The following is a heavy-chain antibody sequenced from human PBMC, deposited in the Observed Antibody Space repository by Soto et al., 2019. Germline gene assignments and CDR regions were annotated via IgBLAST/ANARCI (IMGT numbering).Heavy chain of an antibody. J-gene: IGHJ4*02. CDR3: ARDRGGIVATTLGAEFDY. V-gene: IGHV3-33*01. CDR1: GFTFSSYG. CDR2: IWYDGSNK. D-gene: IGHD5-12*01. Sequence: QVQLVESGGGVVQPGRSLRLSCAASGFTFSSYGMHWVRQAPGKGLEWVAVIWYDGSNKYYADSVKGRFTISRDNSKITLYLQMNSLRAEDTAVYYCARDRGGIVATTLGAEFDYWGQGTLVTVSS.